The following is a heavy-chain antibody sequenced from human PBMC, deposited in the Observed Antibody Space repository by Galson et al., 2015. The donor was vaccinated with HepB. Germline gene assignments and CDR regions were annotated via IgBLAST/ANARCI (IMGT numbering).Heavy chain of an antibody. D-gene: IGHD2-2*01. J-gene: IGHJ5*02. V-gene: IGHV2-5*01. CDR3: AHRRDNEVVVPDNCFDP. CDR1: GFSLSTSGVG. CDR2: IYWNDDK. Sequence: PALVKPTQTLTLTCTFSGFSLSTSGVGVGWIRQPPGKALEWLALIYWNDDKRYSPSLKSRLTITKDTSKNQVVLTMTNMDPVDTATYYCAHRRDNEVVVPDNCFDPWGQATLVTVSS.